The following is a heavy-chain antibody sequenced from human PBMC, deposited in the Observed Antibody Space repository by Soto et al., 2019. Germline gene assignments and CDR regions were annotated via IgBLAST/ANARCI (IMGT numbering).Heavy chain of an antibody. CDR3: ARELEGGVFDI. CDR2: LSYTGST. V-gene: IGHV4-30-4*01. J-gene: IGHJ3*02. D-gene: IGHD2-8*02. CDR1: GGPVRDAYSY. Sequence: SETLSLTCTVSGGPVRDAYSYWTWIRQPPGKGLEWMGYLSYTGSTCYNPSLRNRATISVDESSNHLSLRLSSVTAADTAAYYCARELEGGVFDIWGRGTLVTVSS.